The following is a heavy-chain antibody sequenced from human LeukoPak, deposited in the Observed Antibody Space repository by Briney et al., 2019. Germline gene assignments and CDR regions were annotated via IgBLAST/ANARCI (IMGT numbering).Heavy chain of an antibody. D-gene: IGHD2/OR15-2a*01. CDR2: INTKTGNP. CDR3: GRGRGPHLNNGKYFFVDY. CDR1: GYTFSTYA. Sequence: ASVKVSCKTSGYTFSTYAIIWVRQSPGQGLEWMGWINTKTGNPTYAPGFTGRSVFSLETSVTTAHLQISSLKAEDTAVYYCGRGRGPHLNNGKYFFVDYWGQGTRVTVSS. V-gene: IGHV7-4-1*02. J-gene: IGHJ4*02.